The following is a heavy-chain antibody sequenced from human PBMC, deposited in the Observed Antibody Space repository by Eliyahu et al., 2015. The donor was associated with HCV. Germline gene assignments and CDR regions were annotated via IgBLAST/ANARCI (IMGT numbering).Heavy chain of an antibody. CDR1: GFTFTTSG. CDR3: ASGMGDFWSGLEY. V-gene: IGHV3-33*01. CDR2: IWYDGSST. D-gene: IGHD3-3*01. J-gene: IGHJ4*02. Sequence: QVQLVESGGGVVQPGRSLRLSCXXSGFTFTTSGMHWVRQAPGKGLEWVALIWYDGSSTYYADSVKGRFTISRDNSKNTLFLQMNSLRVEDTAVYYCASGMGDFWSGLEYWGQGTLVTVPS.